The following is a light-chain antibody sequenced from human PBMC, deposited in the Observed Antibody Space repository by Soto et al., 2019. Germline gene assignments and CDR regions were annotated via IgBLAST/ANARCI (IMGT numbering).Light chain of an antibody. CDR1: SCDGSGFTY. CDR3: CSCTRGATLV. J-gene: IGLJ2*01. V-gene: IGLV2-14*03. Sequence: SALTQPASVPGSRIQPTTISCTGSSCDGSGFTYASWYQQHPRNASDLFIYEVSNQPSGVSGRFSASKSGNAASRTILGLQAEDEADYFCCSCTRGATLVFAGGSK. CDR2: EVS.